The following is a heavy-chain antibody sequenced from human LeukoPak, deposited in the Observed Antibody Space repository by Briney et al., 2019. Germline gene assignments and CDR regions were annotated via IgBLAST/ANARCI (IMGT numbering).Heavy chain of an antibody. CDR3: AKDHYWSIDY. D-gene: IGHD3-3*01. V-gene: IGHV3-66*01. Sequence: PGGSLRLSCAASGFTFSSHWMTWVRQAPGKGLEWVSVIYSGGSTYYADSVKGRFTISRDIAKNTLYLQMNSLRAEDTGVYYCAKDHYWSIDYWGRGTLVTVSS. J-gene: IGHJ4*02. CDR1: GFTFSSHW. CDR2: IYSGGST.